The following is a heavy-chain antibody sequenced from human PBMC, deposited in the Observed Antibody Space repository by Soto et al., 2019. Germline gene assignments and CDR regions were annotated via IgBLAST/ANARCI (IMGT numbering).Heavy chain of an antibody. V-gene: IGHV3-11*06. D-gene: IGHD4-17*01. CDR2: ISSSVSYT. CDR1: GFTFSDYY. Sequence: QVQVVESGGGLVKPGGSLRLSCAASGFTFSDYYMTWIRQAPGKGLEWVSCISSSVSYTNYADSVKGRFTISRDNAKNSVYLQMNSLGAEDTAVYYCAKASGRVTKRFDSWGQGTLVTVSS. J-gene: IGHJ4*02. CDR3: AKASGRVTKRFDS.